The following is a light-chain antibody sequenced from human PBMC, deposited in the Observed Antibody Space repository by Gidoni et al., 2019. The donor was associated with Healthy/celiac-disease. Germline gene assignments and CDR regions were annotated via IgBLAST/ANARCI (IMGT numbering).Light chain of an antibody. V-gene: IGKV1-33*01. J-gene: IGKJ2*01. Sequence: DIQMTQSPSSLSASVGDRVTITCQASQDSSNYLNWYQQKRGKAPKLLNYDASNLETGVPSRFSGSGSGTDFTFTSSRLQPEDIATYYCQHYDNLPPTFGQGTKLEIK. CDR1: QDSSNY. CDR3: QHYDNLPPT. CDR2: DAS.